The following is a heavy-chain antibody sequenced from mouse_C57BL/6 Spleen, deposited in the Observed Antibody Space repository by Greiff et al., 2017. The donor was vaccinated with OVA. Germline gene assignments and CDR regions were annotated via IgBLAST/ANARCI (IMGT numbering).Heavy chain of an antibody. CDR2: INYDGSST. Sequence: EVKVVESEGGLVQPGSSMKLSCTASGFTFSDYYMAWVRQVPEKGLEWVANINYDGSSTYYLDSLKSRFIISRDNAKNILYLQMSSLKSEDTATYYCARVWDRGYFDVWGTGTTVTVSS. V-gene: IGHV5-16*01. CDR3: ARVWDRGYFDV. J-gene: IGHJ1*03. CDR1: GFTFSDYY. D-gene: IGHD1-1*02.